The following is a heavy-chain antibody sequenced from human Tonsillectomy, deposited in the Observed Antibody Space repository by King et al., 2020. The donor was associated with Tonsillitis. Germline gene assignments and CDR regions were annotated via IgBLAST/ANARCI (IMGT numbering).Heavy chain of an antibody. D-gene: IGHD6-13*01. CDR2: IYPSDSDA. J-gene: IGHJ4*02. Sequence: QLVQSGAEVKKPGESLKISCKGSGYRFNTYWIAWVRQMPGKGLEWVGIIYPSDSDARYSPSFEDQVTISTDKSISAAYLQWSSLQASDTAMYYCARLMGSSWSPIDYWGQGTLGTVSS. CDR3: ARLMGSSWSPIDY. CDR1: GYRFNTYW. V-gene: IGHV5-51*01.